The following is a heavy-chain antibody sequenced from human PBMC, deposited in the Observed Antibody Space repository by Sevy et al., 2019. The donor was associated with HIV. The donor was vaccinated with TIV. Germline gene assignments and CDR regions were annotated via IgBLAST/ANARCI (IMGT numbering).Heavy chain of an antibody. V-gene: IGHV3-7*01. D-gene: IGHD3-10*01. Sequence: GGSLRLSCAASGFTFSSYWMSWVRQAPGKGLEWVANIKQDGSEKYYVDSVKGRFTISRDNAKNSLYLQMNSLRAEDTVVYYCYGSGKSLDGGAFDIWGQGTMVTVSS. CDR3: YGSGKSLDGGAFDI. CDR2: IKQDGSEK. CDR1: GFTFSSYW. J-gene: IGHJ3*02.